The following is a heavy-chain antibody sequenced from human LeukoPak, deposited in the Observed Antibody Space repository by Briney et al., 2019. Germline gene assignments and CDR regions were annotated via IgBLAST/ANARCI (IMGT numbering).Heavy chain of an antibody. CDR2: ISSSSSYI. D-gene: IGHD6-13*01. J-gene: IGHJ6*03. CDR3: ARGRGSSSWYVGNYYYYMDV. V-gene: IGHV3-21*01. CDR1: GFTFSSYS. Sequence: GGSLRLSCAASGFTFSSYSMNWVRQAPGKGLEWVSSISSSSSYIYYADSVKGRFTISRDNAKNSLYLQMNSLRAEDTAVYYCARGRGSSSWYVGNYYYYMDVWGKGTTVTVSS.